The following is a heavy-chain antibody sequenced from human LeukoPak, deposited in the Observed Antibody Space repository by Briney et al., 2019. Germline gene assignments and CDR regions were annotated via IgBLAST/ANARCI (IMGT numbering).Heavy chain of an antibody. D-gene: IGHD2-8*01. CDR2: ISYDGSNK. CDR3: ARNGVLGGYYFDY. V-gene: IGHV3-30*04. Sequence: PGGSLRLSCAASGFTFSSYAMHWVRQAPGKGLEWVAVISYDGSNKYYADSVKGRFTISRDNSKNTLYLQMNSLRAEDTAVYYCARNGVLGGYYFDYWGQGTLVTVSS. J-gene: IGHJ4*02. CDR1: GFTFSSYA.